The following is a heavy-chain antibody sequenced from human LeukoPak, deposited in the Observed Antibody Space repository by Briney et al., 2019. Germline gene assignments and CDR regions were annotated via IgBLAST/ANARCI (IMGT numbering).Heavy chain of an antibody. CDR3: ATEGFYF. V-gene: IGHV3-23*01. J-gene: IGHJ4*02. CDR2: ISGSGGST. CDR1: GFTFSSSA. Sequence: GGSLRLSCAASGFTFSSSAMSWIRQAPGKGLEWVSAISGSGGSTFDADSVKGRFTISRDNSKNTLYLQMNGLRAEDTAVYYCATEGFYFWGPGTQVTVSS.